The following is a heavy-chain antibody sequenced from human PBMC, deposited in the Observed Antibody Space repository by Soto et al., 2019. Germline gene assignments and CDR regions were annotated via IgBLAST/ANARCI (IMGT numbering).Heavy chain of an antibody. Sequence: PGGSLRLSCTTSVFIFGEYAMSWFRQAPGMGLEWVGFIRSKAYGGTTDYAASVKGGFSISRDDSKDIAYLQMNSLSTEDTAVYYCTRACHGGSCSNAFDVWGQGTKVTVSS. J-gene: IGHJ3*01. CDR3: TRACHGGSCSNAFDV. CDR1: VFIFGEYA. CDR2: IRSKAYGGTT. D-gene: IGHD2-15*01. V-gene: IGHV3-49*03.